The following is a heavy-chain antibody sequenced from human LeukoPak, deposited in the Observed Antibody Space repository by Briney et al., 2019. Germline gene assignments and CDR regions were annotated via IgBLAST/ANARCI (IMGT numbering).Heavy chain of an antibody. V-gene: IGHV4-30-2*01. D-gene: IGHD3-10*01. CDR3: ARNYGSGSWFDY. Sequence: SQTLSLTCAVSGGSISSGGYSWSWIRQPPGKGLEWIGYIYHSGSTYYNPSLKSRVTISVDRSKNQFSLKLSSVTAADTDVYYCARNYGSGSWFDYWGQGTLVTVSS. J-gene: IGHJ4*02. CDR2: IYHSGST. CDR1: GGSISSGGYS.